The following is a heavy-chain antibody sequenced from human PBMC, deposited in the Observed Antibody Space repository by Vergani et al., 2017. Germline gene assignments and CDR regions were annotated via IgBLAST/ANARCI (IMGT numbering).Heavy chain of an antibody. J-gene: IGHJ6*03. CDR1: GFSLNTRGVS. D-gene: IGHD1-7*01. Sequence: QITLKESGPTLVKPTQTLTLTCTFSGFSLNTRGVSVAWIRQPPGKALDWLALIYWNDEQHYSPSLNNRVTITKDTSKNQVVLTMTNMDYVDTGTYYCVYRKTECGTTGCFYPFYYYNYMDVWGKGTTVTVSS. CDR2: IYWNDEQ. V-gene: IGHV2-5*04. CDR3: VYRKTECGTTGCFYPFYYYNYMDV.